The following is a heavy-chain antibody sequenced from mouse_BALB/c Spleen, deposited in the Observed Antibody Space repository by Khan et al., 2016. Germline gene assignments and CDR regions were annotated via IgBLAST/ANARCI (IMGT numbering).Heavy chain of an antibody. Sequence: QVQLKQSGPGLVAPSQSLSITCTVSGFSLTGYGVNWVRQPPGKGLEWLGMIWGDGSTDYNSALKSRLSISKDNSKSQVFLKMNSLQTDETARYYCARVLSYYGSSYVSYAMDYWGQGTSVTVSS. D-gene: IGHD1-1*01. J-gene: IGHJ4*01. CDR3: ARVLSYYGSSYVSYAMDY. V-gene: IGHV2-6-7*01. CDR2: IWGDGST. CDR1: GFSLTGYG.